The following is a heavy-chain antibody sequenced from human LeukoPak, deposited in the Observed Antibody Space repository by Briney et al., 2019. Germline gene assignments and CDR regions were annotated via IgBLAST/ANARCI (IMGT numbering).Heavy chain of an antibody. Sequence: GGSLRLSCEASGFFFSTYWMAWVRQAPGKGLEWVASIKHDAIEGHYADSVKGRFTISRDNAKNSLYLQMNSLRAEDTAVYYCAREETEAFDIWGQGTMVTVSS. CDR3: AREETEAFDI. CDR1: GFFFSTYW. CDR2: IKHDAIEG. D-gene: IGHD5-24*01. J-gene: IGHJ3*02. V-gene: IGHV3-7*01.